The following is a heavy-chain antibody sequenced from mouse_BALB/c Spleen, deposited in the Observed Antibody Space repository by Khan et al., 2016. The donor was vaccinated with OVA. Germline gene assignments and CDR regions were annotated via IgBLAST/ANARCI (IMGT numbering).Heavy chain of an antibody. CDR3: ARIYGGDFDY. Sequence: EVQLQESGPGLVKPSQSLSLTCTVTGYSITSDYAWNWLRQFPGNKLEWMCYISYGGNTKYTPPLKSRISIPRDPSKNQFFLQLNSVTTEDTATYYCARIYGGDFDYWGQGTTLTVSS. CDR2: ISYGGNT. J-gene: IGHJ2*01. CDR1: GYSITSDYA. D-gene: IGHD1-1*01. V-gene: IGHV3-2*02.